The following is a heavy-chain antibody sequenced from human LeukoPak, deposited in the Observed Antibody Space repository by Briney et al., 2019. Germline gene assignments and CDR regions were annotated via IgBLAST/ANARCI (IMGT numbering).Heavy chain of an antibody. CDR2: IDWDDDK. V-gene: IGHV2-70*11. Sequence: SGPALVKPTQTLTLTCTFSGFSLSTSGMCVSWIRQPPGKALEWLARIDWDDDKYYSTSLKTRLTISKDTSKNQVVLTMTNMGPVDTATYYCARISSLGYCSGGSCYSGYYFDYWGQGTLVTVSS. CDR3: ARISSLGYCSGGSCYSGYYFDY. D-gene: IGHD2-15*01. CDR1: GFSLSTSGMC. J-gene: IGHJ4*02.